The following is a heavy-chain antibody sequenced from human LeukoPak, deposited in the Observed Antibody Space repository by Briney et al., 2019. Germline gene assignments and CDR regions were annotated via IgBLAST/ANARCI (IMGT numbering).Heavy chain of an antibody. CDR3: ARGDHSGYYYYYGMDV. CDR2: INPSGGST. V-gene: IGHV1-46*01. D-gene: IGHD6-19*01. CDR1: GCTFTSYY. Sequence: GASVKVSCKASGCTFTSYYMHWVRQAPGQGLEWLGIINPSGGSTSYAQKFQGRVTMTRDTSTSTVYMELSSLRSEDTAVYYCARGDHSGYYYYYGMDVWGQGTTVTVSS. J-gene: IGHJ6*02.